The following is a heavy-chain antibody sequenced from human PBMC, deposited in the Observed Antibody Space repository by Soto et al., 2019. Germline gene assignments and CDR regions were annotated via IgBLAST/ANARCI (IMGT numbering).Heavy chain of an antibody. Sequence: QMRLQESGSGLVKPSQTLSLTCAVSGGSISSGGYAWNWIRQPPGKGLEWIGYIYHRGYTSYNPSLTNRVTISVDKSNNQFALTLSFVTAADTAVYYCARDSLTGNYFDPWGQGTLVTASS. V-gene: IGHV4-30-2*01. J-gene: IGHJ5*02. CDR3: ARDSLTGNYFDP. CDR2: IYHRGYT. CDR1: GGSISSGGYA. D-gene: IGHD1-7*01.